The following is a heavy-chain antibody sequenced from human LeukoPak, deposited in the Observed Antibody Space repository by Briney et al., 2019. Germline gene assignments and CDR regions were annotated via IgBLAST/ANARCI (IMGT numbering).Heavy chain of an antibody. Sequence: GGSLRLSCAASEFSVGSNYMTWVRQAPGKGLEWVSLIYSGGSTYYADSVKGRFTISRDNSKNTLYLQMNSLRAEDTAVYYCAKAFNSYASGNLVRYYYMDVWGKGTTVTISS. CDR2: IYSGGST. CDR3: AKAFNSYASGNLVRYYYMDV. D-gene: IGHD3-10*01. V-gene: IGHV3-66*02. CDR1: EFSVGSNY. J-gene: IGHJ6*03.